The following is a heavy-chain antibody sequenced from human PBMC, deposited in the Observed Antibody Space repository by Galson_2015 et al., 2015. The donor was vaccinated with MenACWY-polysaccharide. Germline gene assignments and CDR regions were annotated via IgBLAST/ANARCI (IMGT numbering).Heavy chain of an antibody. Sequence: SLRLFCAASGFSLGAWYMSWIRQAPGKGLEWLSNISKSGDSIYYGDSVKGRFAISRGNAKNSLYLQLNSLEVGDTAIYYCARVEKYSGSYYILHWGQGTLVTVSS. V-gene: IGHV3-11*01. D-gene: IGHD1-26*01. J-gene: IGHJ4*02. CDR3: ARVEKYSGSYYILH. CDR2: ISKSGDSI. CDR1: GFSLGAWY.